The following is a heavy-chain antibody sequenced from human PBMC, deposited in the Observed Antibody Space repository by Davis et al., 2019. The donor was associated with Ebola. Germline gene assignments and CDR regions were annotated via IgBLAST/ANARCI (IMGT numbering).Heavy chain of an antibody. CDR2: IKQDGSEK. CDR3: ARDKKWHVGGLFGGYYYYGMDV. CDR1: GFTFSTYW. V-gene: IGHV3-7*01. Sequence: PGGSLRLSCVASGFTFSTYWMSWVRQAPGKGLQWVANIKQDGSEKYYVDSVKGRFTISRDNAKNSLYLQMNSLRADDTAVYYCARDKKWHVGGLFGGYYYYGMDVWGQGTTVTVSS. J-gene: IGHJ6*02. D-gene: IGHD2-15*01.